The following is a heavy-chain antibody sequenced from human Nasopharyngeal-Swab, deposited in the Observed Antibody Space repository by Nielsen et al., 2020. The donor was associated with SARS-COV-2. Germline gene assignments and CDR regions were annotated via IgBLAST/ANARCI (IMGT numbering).Heavy chain of an antibody. CDR3: ARVPNRGYFDY. J-gene: IGHJ4*02. D-gene: IGHD3-10*01. CDR1: GFTFDDYT. V-gene: IGHV3-9*01. CDR2: ISWNSGNI. Sequence: SLKISCAASGFTFDDYTMHWVRQAPGKGLEWVSGISWNSGNIGYVDSVKGRFTISRDNAKNSLYLQMNSLRAEDTAVYYCARVPNRGYFDYWGQGTLVTVSS.